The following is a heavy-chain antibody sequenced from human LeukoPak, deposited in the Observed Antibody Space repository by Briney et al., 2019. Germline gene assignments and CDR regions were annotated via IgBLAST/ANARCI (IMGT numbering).Heavy chain of an antibody. J-gene: IGHJ4*02. V-gene: IGHV3-21*01. CDR2: ITTTFYT. CDR1: GFTFSSYS. CDR3: ARVRANWCEDY. Sequence: GGSLRLSCAASGFTFSSYSFNWVRQVPGKGLEWVSSITTTFYTYYTDSVKGRFTISRDNAKNSLYLQMISLRAEDTAVYYCARVRANWCEDYWGQGTLVTVSS. D-gene: IGHD4/OR15-4a*01.